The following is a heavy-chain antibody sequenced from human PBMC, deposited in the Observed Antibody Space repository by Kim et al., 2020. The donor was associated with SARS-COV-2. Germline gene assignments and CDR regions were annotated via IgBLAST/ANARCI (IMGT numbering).Heavy chain of an antibody. CDR1: GFTFSSYA. J-gene: IGHJ6*02. D-gene: IGHD3-9*01. CDR3: AKDGDTLDYDILTGYFGGGMDV. CDR2: ISGSGGST. Sequence: GGSLRLSCAASGFTFSSYAMSWVRQDPGKGLEWVSAISGSGGSTYYADSLKGRFTISRDNSKNTLYLQMNSLRAEDTAVYYCAKDGDTLDYDILTGYFGGGMDVWGQGTTVTVSS. V-gene: IGHV3-23*01.